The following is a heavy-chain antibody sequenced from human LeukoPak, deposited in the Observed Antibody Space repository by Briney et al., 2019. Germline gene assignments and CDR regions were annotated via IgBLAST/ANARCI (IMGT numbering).Heavy chain of an antibody. CDR1: GGSISSYY. Sequence: SETLSLTCTVSGGSISSYYWSWIRQPAGKGLEWIGRIYTSGSTNYNPSLKSRVTMSVDTSKNQFSLKLSSVIAADTAVYYCARDYLYGGNSITAFDYWGQGTLVTVSS. CDR2: IYTSGST. CDR3: ARDYLYGGNSITAFDY. J-gene: IGHJ4*02. V-gene: IGHV4-4*07. D-gene: IGHD4-23*01.